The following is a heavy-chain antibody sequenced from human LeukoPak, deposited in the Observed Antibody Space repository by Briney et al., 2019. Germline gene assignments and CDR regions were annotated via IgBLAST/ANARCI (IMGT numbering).Heavy chain of an antibody. J-gene: IGHJ4*02. CDR2: IKQDGSEK. CDR3: ARPQRGYSYGYLYYFDY. CDR1: GFTFSSYG. D-gene: IGHD5-18*01. V-gene: IGHV3-7*01. Sequence: GGSLRLSCAASGFTFSSYGMHWVRQAPGKGLEWVANIKQDGSEKYYVDSVKGPFTISRDNAKNSLYLQMNSLRAEDTAVYYCARPQRGYSYGYLYYFDYWGQGTLVTVSS.